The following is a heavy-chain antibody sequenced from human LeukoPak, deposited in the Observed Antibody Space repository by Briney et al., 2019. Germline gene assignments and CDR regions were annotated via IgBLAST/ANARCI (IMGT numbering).Heavy chain of an antibody. CDR2: IYFGDSDT. CDR1: GDTFTTYW. D-gene: IGHD6-6*01. Sequence: GESLKISCKGSGDTFTTYWIAWVRQMPGKGLEWMGIIYFGDSDTRYSPSFQGQVTISADKSTNTAYLQWSSLKASDTAMYCARHTRYSSSSRVFEYWGQGTLVTVSS. J-gene: IGHJ4*02. V-gene: IGHV5-51*01. CDR3: ARHTRYSSSSRVFEY.